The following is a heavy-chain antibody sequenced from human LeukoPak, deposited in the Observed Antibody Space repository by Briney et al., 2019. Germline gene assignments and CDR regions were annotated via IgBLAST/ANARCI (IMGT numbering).Heavy chain of an antibody. CDR2: ISSSSSYI. CDR1: GFTFSSYS. CDR3: ARDPDRDGYSMFDY. J-gene: IGHJ4*02. D-gene: IGHD2-21*01. Sequence: GGSLRLSCAASGFTFSSYSMNWVRQAPGKGLEWVSSISSSSSYIYYADSVKGRFTISRDNAKNSLYLQMNSLRAEDTAVYYCARDPDRDGYSMFDYWGQGTLVTVSS. V-gene: IGHV3-21*01.